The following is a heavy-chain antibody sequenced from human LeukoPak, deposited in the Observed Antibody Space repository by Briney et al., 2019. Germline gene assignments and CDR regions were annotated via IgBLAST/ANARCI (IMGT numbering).Heavy chain of an antibody. J-gene: IGHJ4*02. CDR1: GFTFSSYA. Sequence: GGSLRLSCAASGFTFSSYAMSWVRQAPGKGLEWVSDISSSGGSTYYADSVKGRFTISRDNSKNTLYLQMNSLRAEDTAVYYCAKGGYFDSTNEDYFDYWGQGTLVTVSS. V-gene: IGHV3-23*01. CDR3: AKGGYFDSTNEDYFDY. D-gene: IGHD3-9*01. CDR2: ISSSGGST.